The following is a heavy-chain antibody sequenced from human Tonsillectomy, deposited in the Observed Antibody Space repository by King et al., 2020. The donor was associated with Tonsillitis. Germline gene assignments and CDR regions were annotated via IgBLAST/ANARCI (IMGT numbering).Heavy chain of an antibody. Sequence: EVQLVESGGGLVQPGGSLRLSCAGSGFTVSSNHMSWVRQAPGKGLEWVSVFYRGGSIYYADSVKGRFTISRDNSKNTLYLQMNSLRAEDSAVYYCVRDTSMGRGVIAHYYAMDVWGLGTTVTVSS. CDR2: FYRGGSI. V-gene: IGHV3-66*01. D-gene: IGHD3-10*01. CDR3: VRDTSMGRGVIAHYYAMDV. CDR1: GFTVSSNH. J-gene: IGHJ6*02.